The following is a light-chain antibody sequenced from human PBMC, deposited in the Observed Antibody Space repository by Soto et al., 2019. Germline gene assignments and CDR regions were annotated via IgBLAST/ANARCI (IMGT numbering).Light chain of an antibody. CDR3: LQHGSYPRT. J-gene: IGKJ1*01. Sequence: DIQMTQSPSSLSASVGDRVIITCRASQGIRNDLAWYQQKPGKAPRRLIYDASKLQDGVPSRFSGSGSGTEFTLTISSPQPEDIATYYCLQHGSYPRTFGQGTKVDIK. V-gene: IGKV1-17*01. CDR2: DAS. CDR1: QGIRND.